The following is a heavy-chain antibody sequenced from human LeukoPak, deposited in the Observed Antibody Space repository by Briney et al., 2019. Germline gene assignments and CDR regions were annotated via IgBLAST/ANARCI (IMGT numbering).Heavy chain of an antibody. D-gene: IGHD6-13*01. V-gene: IGHV3-48*03. CDR1: GFTFSSYE. Sequence: PGGSLRLSCAASGFTFSSYEMNWVRQAPEKGLEWVSYISSSGSTIYYADSVKGRFTISRDNAKNSLYLQMNSLRAEDTAVYYCARDRKSWANYYGMDVWGQGTTVTVSS. CDR2: ISSSGSTI. CDR3: ARDRKSWANYYGMDV. J-gene: IGHJ6*02.